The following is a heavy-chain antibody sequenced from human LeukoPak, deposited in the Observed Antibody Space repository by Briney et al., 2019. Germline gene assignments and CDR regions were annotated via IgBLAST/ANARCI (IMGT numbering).Heavy chain of an antibody. CDR3: AKSDRGCSGSICYNAPFDP. D-gene: IGHD2-2*02. Sequence: PGGSLRLSCVASGFTFSSYAMNWVRQTPHKGLEWISAISGSGASTYSADSVKGRFTVSRDNSKSTVYLQMNSLRVEDTAVYYCAKSDRGCSGSICYNAPFDPWGQGTPVIVSS. CDR2: ISGSGAST. V-gene: IGHV3-23*01. J-gene: IGHJ5*02. CDR1: GFTFSSYA.